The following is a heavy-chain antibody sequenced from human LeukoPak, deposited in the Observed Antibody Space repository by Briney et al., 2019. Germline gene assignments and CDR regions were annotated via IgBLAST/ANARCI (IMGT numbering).Heavy chain of an antibody. CDR3: ARSGSGSYFEDY. CDR1: GFTFSNYS. CDR2: ITRSSSYI. V-gene: IGHV3-21*06. D-gene: IGHD3-10*01. Sequence: GGSLRLSCAASGFTFSNYSMNWVRQAPGKGLERVSFITRSSSYIYYADSVKGRFTMSRENAKNSLYLQMNSLRVEDTAVYYCARSGSGSYFEDYWGQGTLVTVSS. J-gene: IGHJ4*02.